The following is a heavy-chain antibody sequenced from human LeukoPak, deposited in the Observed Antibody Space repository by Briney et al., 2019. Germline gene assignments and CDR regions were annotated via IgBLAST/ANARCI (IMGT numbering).Heavy chain of an antibody. CDR2: ISSSSSYI. J-gene: IGHJ6*03. CDR3: ARLGSGSYSEWSVSSSYYYYMDV. V-gene: IGHV3-21*01. Sequence: GGSLRLSCAASGFTFSSYSMNWVRQAPGKGLEWVSSISSSSSYIYYADSVKGRFTISRDNAKNSLYLQMNSLRAEDTAVYYCARLGSGSYSEWSVSSSYYYYMDVWGKGTTVTISS. D-gene: IGHD3-10*02. CDR1: GFTFSSYS.